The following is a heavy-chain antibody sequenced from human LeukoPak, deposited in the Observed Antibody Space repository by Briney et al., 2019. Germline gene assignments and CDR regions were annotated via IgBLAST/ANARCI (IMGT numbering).Heavy chain of an antibody. V-gene: IGHV3-11*01. D-gene: IGHD3-22*01. Sequence: GGSLRLSCAASGFTFGDCYMSWIRQAPGKGLEWVSYISSSGSTIYYADSVKGRFTISRDNAKNSLYLQMNSLRAEDTAVYYCARKAYYYDSSGYSGSDYWGQGTLVTVSS. CDR2: ISSSGSTI. J-gene: IGHJ4*02. CDR3: ARKAYYYDSSGYSGSDY. CDR1: GFTFGDCY.